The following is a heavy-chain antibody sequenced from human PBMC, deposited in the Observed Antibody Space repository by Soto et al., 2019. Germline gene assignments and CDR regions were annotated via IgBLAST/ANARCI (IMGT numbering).Heavy chain of an antibody. CDR1: GFPFSDYY. Sequence: PGGSLRLSCASSGFPFSDYYMSWIRQAPGKGLEWVSYISSSGSTIYYADSVKGRFTISRDNAKNSLYLQMNSLRAEDTAVYYCAREVNWNYVPSGVDYWGQGTLVTVSS. D-gene: IGHD1-7*01. V-gene: IGHV3-11*01. CDR2: ISSSGSTI. CDR3: AREVNWNYVPSGVDY. J-gene: IGHJ4*02.